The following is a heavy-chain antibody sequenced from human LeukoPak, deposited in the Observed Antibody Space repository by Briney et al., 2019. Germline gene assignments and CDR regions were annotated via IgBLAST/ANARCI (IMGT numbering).Heavy chain of an antibody. CDR2: IRSKANSYAT. CDR1: GFILSGSA. Sequence: GGSLRLSCAASGFILSGSAMHWVRQASGKGLEWVGRIRSKANSYATAYATSVKGRFTISRDDSKNTAYLQMNSLRAEDTAVYYCAELGITMIGGVWGKGTTVTISS. V-gene: IGHV3-73*01. CDR3: AELGITMIGGV. J-gene: IGHJ6*04. D-gene: IGHD3-10*02.